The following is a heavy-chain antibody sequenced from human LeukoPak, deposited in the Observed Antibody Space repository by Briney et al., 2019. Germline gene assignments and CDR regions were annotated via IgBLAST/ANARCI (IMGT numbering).Heavy chain of an antibody. V-gene: IGHV4-39*01. D-gene: IGHD6-19*01. Sequence: SETLSLTCTVSGGSISSSSYYCGWIRQPPGKGLEWIGSIYYSGSTYYNPSLKSRVTISVDTSKNQFSLKLSSVTAADTAVYYCASTVRIAVAPTWGQGTLVTVSS. J-gene: IGHJ5*02. CDR1: GGSISSSSYY. CDR2: IYYSGST. CDR3: ASTVRIAVAPT.